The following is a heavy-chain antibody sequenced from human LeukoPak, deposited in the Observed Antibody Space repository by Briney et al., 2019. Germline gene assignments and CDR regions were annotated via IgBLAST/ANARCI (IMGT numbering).Heavy chain of an antibody. J-gene: IGHJ6*04. CDR3: ARTSGSYGSGSYYYYGMDV. D-gene: IGHD3-10*01. V-gene: IGHV4-38-2*01. CDR1: GYSISSGYY. CDR2: IFHSGST. Sequence: SETLSLTCAVSGYSISSGYYWGWIRQPPGKGLEWIGSIFHSGSTYYNPSLKSRVNMSVDTSKNQISLKLSSVTAADTAVYYCARTSGSYGSGSYYYYGMDVWGKGTTVTVSS.